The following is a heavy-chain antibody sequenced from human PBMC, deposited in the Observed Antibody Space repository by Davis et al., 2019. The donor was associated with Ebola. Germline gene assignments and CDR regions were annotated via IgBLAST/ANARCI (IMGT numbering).Heavy chain of an antibody. CDR3: ARHGMTTVVAYGMDV. Sequence: KVSCKGSGYSFTSYWIGWVRQMPGKGLEWMGIIYPGDSDTRYSPSFQGQVTISADKSISTAYLQWSSLKVSDTAMYYCARHGMTTVVAYGMDVWGQGTTVTVSS. CDR1: GYSFTSYW. D-gene: IGHD4-23*01. J-gene: IGHJ6*02. V-gene: IGHV5-51*01. CDR2: IYPGDSDT.